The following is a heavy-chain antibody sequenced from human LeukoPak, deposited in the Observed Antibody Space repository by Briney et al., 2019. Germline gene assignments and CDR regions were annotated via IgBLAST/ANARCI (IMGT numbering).Heavy chain of an antibody. CDR3: ARGGVLDRFLEWLLPTDY. J-gene: IGHJ4*02. Sequence: GASVKVSCKASGYTFTSYDINWVRQATGQGLEWMGWMNPNSGNTGYAQKFQSRVTMTRNTSISTAYMELSSLRSEDTAVYYCARGGVLDRFLEWLLPTDYWGQGTLVTVSS. CDR1: GYTFTSYD. D-gene: IGHD3-3*01. CDR2: MNPNSGNT. V-gene: IGHV1-8*01.